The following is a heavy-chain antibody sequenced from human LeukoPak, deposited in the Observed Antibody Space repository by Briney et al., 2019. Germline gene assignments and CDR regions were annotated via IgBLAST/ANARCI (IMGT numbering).Heavy chain of an antibody. CDR2: IYYSGST. Sequence: SETLSLTCTVSGGSIISYYWSWIRQPPGKGLEWIGYIYYSGSTNYNTSLKSRVTISVDTSKNQFSLKLSSVTAAETAVYYCARADLNYIAVAGYFDYWGQGTLVTVSS. J-gene: IGHJ4*02. CDR1: GGSIISYY. CDR3: ARADLNYIAVAGYFDY. D-gene: IGHD6-19*01. V-gene: IGHV4-59*01.